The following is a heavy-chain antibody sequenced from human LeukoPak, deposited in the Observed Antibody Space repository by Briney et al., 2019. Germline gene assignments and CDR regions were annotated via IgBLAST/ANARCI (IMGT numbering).Heavy chain of an antibody. V-gene: IGHV4-59*01. CDR3: AREGRFGELSTANFDY. CDR1: GGSISSYY. D-gene: IGHD3-10*01. J-gene: IGHJ4*02. Sequence: PSETLSLTCTVSGGSISSYYWSWIRQPPGKGLEWIGYIYYGGSTNYNPSLKSRVTISVDTSKNQFSLKLSSVTAADTAVYYCAREGRFGELSTANFDYWGQGTLVTVSS. CDR2: IYYGGST.